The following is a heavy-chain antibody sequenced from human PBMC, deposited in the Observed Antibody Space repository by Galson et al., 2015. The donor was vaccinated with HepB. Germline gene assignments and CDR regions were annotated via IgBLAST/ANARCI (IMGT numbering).Heavy chain of an antibody. CDR2: IKQDGSEK. D-gene: IGHD3-9*01. CDR3: ASQYYDILTGYYSGAGFLDY. V-gene: IGHV3-7*03. Sequence: SLRLSCAASGFTFSSYWMSWVRQAPGKGLEWVANIKQDGSEKYYVDSVKGRFTISRDNAKNSLYLQMNSLRAEDTAVYYCASQYYDILTGYYSGAGFLDYWGQGTLVTVSS. J-gene: IGHJ4*02. CDR1: GFTFSSYW.